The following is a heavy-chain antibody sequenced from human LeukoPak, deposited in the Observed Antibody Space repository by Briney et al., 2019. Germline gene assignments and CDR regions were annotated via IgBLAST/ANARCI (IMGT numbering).Heavy chain of an antibody. J-gene: IGHJ5*02. D-gene: IGHD2-2*01. CDR3: ARHHCSSTSCYFVSWFDP. CDR1: DYSISSGYY. CDR2: IYHGGIT. V-gene: IGHV4-38-2*02. Sequence: PSETLSLTCTASDYSISSGYYWGWIRQPPGKGLEWIGSIYHGGITYYNSSLRSRVTISVDTPKNQFSLRLSSVTAADTAVYYCARHHCSSTSCYFVSWFDPWGQGILVTVSS.